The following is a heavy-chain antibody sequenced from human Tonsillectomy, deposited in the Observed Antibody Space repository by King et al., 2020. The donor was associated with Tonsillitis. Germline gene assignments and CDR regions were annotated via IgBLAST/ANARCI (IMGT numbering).Heavy chain of an antibody. V-gene: IGHV4-34*01. CDR3: ARAKGPKWTAATLSFHILDY. CDR2: INHSGST. D-gene: IGHD6-13*01. Sequence: QVQLQQWGAGLLKPSETLSLTCAVYGGSFSGYYWSWIRQPPGKGLEWIGEINHSGSTNYNPSLKSRVTISVDTSKNQFSLKLSSVTAADTAVYYCARAKGPKWTAATLSFHILDYWGQRTLVTVSS. CDR1: GGSFSGYY. J-gene: IGHJ4*02.